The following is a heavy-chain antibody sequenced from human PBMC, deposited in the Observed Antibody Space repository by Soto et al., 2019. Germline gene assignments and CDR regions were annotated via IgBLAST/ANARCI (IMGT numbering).Heavy chain of an antibody. CDR1: GYTFTSNA. J-gene: IGHJ4*02. Sequence: QVQLVQSGAEVKKPGASVKVSCKASGYTFTSNAMHWVRQAPGQRLEWMGWINTGNGNTKYSQKFQGRVTITRDTSATTTYMELSSLRSEDTAVYYCAGEGYDSSGYPLAYWGQGTLVTGSS. V-gene: IGHV1-3*04. CDR3: AGEGYDSSGYPLAY. CDR2: INTGNGNT. D-gene: IGHD3-22*01.